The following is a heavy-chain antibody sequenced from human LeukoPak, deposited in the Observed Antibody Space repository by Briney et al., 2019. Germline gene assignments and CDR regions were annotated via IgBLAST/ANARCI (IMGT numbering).Heavy chain of an antibody. CDR3: ARGGGGSYLVSLLYYYYYMDV. Sequence: ASVKVSCKASGYTFTGYYMHWVRQAPGQGLEWMGWINPNSGGTNYAQKFQGRVTMTRDTSISTAYMELSRLRSDDTAVYYCARGGGGSYLVSLLYYYYYMDVWGKGTTVTISS. J-gene: IGHJ6*03. D-gene: IGHD1-26*01. CDR2: INPNSGGT. CDR1: GYTFTGYY. V-gene: IGHV1-2*02.